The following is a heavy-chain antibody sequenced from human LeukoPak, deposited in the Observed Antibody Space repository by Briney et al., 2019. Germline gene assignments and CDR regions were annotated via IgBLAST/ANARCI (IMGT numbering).Heavy chain of an antibody. J-gene: IGHJ4*02. V-gene: IGHV4-59*12. Sequence: PSETLSLTCTVSGGSISSYYWSWIRQPPGKGLEWIGYIYYSGSTNYNPSLKSRVTISVDTSKNQFSLKLSSVTAADTAVYYCARGSYRAMDRFDYWGQGTLVTVSS. D-gene: IGHD1-26*01. CDR2: IYYSGST. CDR3: ARGSYRAMDRFDY. CDR1: GGSISSYY.